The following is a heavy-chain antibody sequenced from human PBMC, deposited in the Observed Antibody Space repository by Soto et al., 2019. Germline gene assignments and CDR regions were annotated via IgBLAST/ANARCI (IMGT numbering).Heavy chain of an antibody. CDR1: GYTFTSYG. D-gene: IGHD6-13*01. V-gene: IGHV1-18*01. Sequence: QVQLVQSGAEVKKPGASVKVSCKASGYTFTSYGISWVRQAPGQGLEWMGWISAYNGNTNYAQKLQGRVTMTTDTSTSTAYMELRSRRSDATAVDYCARDLARIAAAGTGWFDPWGQGPLVTVSS. CDR3: ARDLARIAAAGTGWFDP. J-gene: IGHJ5*02. CDR2: ISAYNGNT.